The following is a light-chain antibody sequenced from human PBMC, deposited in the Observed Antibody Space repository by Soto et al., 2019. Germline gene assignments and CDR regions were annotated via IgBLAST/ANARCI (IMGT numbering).Light chain of an antibody. Sequence: EIVLTQSPGTLSLSPGERATLSCRASQSVSSSYLAWYQQKPGQAPRLLIYGASSRATGIPDRFSGSGSGTDFTLTITRLEPEDFAVYYCQQYGDSPQTFGPGTKGDIK. V-gene: IGKV3-20*01. J-gene: IGKJ1*01. CDR1: QSVSSSY. CDR3: QQYGDSPQT. CDR2: GAS.